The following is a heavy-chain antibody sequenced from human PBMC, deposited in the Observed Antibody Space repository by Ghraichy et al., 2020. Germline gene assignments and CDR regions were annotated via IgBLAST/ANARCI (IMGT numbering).Heavy chain of an antibody. CDR1: GFTFSSYG. J-gene: IGHJ5*02. D-gene: IGHD6-6*01. CDR3: SREMWSSSSGVGWWFDP. Sequence: GGSLRLSCAASGFTFSSYGMHWVRQAPGKGLEWVAVIWYDGSNKYYADSVKGRFTISRDNSKNTLYLQMNSLRAEDTAVYYCSREMWSSSSGVGWWFDPWGQGTLVTVSS. CDR2: IWYDGSNK. V-gene: IGHV3-33*01.